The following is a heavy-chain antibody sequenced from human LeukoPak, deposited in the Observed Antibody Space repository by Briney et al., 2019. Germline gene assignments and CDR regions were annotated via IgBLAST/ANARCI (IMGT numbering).Heavy chain of an antibody. J-gene: IGHJ3*02. CDR3: ARGRYDSSGYEAPTAFDI. CDR2: ISSNGDST. Sequence: GGSLRLSCAASGFSFSSYAMHWVRQAPGKGLEYISAISSNGDSTHYANSVKGRFTISRDNSKNTLYFQMGSLRAEDMAVYHCARGRYDSSGYEAPTAFDIWGQGTMVTVSS. V-gene: IGHV3-64*01. CDR1: GFSFSSYA. D-gene: IGHD3-22*01.